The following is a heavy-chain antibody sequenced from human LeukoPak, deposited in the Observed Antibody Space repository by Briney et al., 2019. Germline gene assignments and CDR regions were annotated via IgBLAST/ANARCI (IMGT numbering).Heavy chain of an antibody. Sequence: PGGSLRLSCAASGFTFDDYGMSWVRQAPGKGLEWVSGINWNGGSTGYADSVKGRFTISRDNAKNSLYLQMNSLRAEDTAVYYCAQDFWSGTGNDYWGQGTLVTVSS. CDR1: GFTFDDYG. J-gene: IGHJ4*02. CDR3: AQDFWSGTGNDY. V-gene: IGHV3-20*04. D-gene: IGHD3-3*01. CDR2: INWNGGST.